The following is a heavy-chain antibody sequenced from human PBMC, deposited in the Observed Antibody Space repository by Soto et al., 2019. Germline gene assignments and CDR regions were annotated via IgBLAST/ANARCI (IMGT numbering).Heavy chain of an antibody. D-gene: IGHD7-27*01. CDR1: GGTFSSYA. Sequence: QVQLVQSGAEVKKPGSSVKVSCKASGGTFSSYAISWVRQAPGQGLEWMGGIIPIFGTANYAQKFQGRVRXXADESTSTAYMGLSSLGSEDTGVYYCGRGTGDFDLWGRGTLVTVSS. V-gene: IGHV1-69*12. J-gene: IGHJ2*01. CDR2: IIPIFGTA. CDR3: GRGTGDFDL.